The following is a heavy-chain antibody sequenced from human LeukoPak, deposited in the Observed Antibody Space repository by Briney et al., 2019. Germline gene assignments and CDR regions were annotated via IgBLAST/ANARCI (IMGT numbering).Heavy chain of an antibody. V-gene: IGHV1-46*01. CDR2: INPSGGST. CDR3: ARGDFWSGYYRPEYYYYYMDV. Sequence: ASVKVSCKASGYTFTSYYMHWARQAPGQGLEWMGIINPSGGSTSYAQKFQGRVTMTRDTSTSTVYMELSSLRSEDTAVYYCARGDFWSGYYRPEYYYYYMDVWGKGTTVTVSS. J-gene: IGHJ6*03. CDR1: GYTFTSYY. D-gene: IGHD3-3*01.